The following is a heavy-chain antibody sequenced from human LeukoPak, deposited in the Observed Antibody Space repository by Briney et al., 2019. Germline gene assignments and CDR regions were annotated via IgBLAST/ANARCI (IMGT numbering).Heavy chain of an antibody. D-gene: IGHD3-22*01. CDR2: IYYSGST. Sequence: SETLSLTCTVSGGSISSSSYYWGWIRQPPGKGLEWIGSIYYSGSTYYNPSLKSRVTISVDTSKNQFSLKLSSVTAADTAVYYCARKAPYYYDGSGPLGTYNFGYWGQGTLVTVSS. V-gene: IGHV4-39*07. CDR3: ARKAPYYYDGSGPLGTYNFGY. CDR1: GGSISSSSYY. J-gene: IGHJ4*02.